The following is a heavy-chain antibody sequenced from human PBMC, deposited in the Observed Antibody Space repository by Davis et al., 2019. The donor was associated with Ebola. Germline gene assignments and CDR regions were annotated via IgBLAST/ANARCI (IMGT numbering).Heavy chain of an antibody. CDR1: GYTFTTYY. V-gene: IGHV1-46*01. D-gene: IGHD3-10*01. Sequence: ASVKVSCKASGYTFTTYYMHWVRQAPGQGLEWMGVINPSGGTTIYAQKFQGRVTMTRDTSTSTVYMELSSLRSEDTAVYYCARGGGSGNYYVVFDIWGQGTMVIVSS. J-gene: IGHJ3*02. CDR3: ARGGGSGNYYVVFDI. CDR2: INPSGGTT.